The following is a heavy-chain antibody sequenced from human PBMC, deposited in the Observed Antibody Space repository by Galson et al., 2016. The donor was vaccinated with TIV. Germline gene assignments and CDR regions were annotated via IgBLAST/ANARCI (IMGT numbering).Heavy chain of an antibody. CDR3: ARGYDFWKTYRGIADDAFDI. D-gene: IGHD3-3*01. CDR1: GFTFSTYD. CDR2: ITNSGLTI. J-gene: IGHJ3*02. Sequence: SLRLSCAVSGFTFSTYDMNWVRQAPGKGLEWLSYITNSGLTIYYADSVKGRFTISRDNAKNSLYLQMNSLRAEDSAVYYCARGYDFWKTYRGIADDAFDIWGQGTMVTVSS. V-gene: IGHV3-48*03.